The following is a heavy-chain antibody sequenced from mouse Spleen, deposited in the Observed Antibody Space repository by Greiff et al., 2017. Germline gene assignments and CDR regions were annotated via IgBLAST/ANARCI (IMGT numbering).Heavy chain of an antibody. CDR2: ISYSGST. CDR1: GYSITSDYA. Sequence: ESGPGLVKPSQSLSLTCTVTGYSITSDYAWNWIRQFPGNKLEWMGYISYSGSTSYNPSLKSRISITRDTSKNQFFLQLNSVTTEDTATYYCASGPYRYFAYWGQGTLVTVSA. CDR3: ASGPYRYFAY. J-gene: IGHJ3*01. V-gene: IGHV3-2*02. D-gene: IGHD2-14*01.